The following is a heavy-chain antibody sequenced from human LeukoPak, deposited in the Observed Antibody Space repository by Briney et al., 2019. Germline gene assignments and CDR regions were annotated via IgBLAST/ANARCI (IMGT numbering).Heavy chain of an antibody. V-gene: IGHV1-69-2*01. J-gene: IGHJ4*02. CDR1: GYTFTDYY. CDR2: VDPEDGET. D-gene: IGHD4-11*01. CDR3: ATTSNRARYFDF. Sequence: VKVSCKVSGYTFTDYYMHWVQQAPGKGLEWMGLVDPEDGETIYAQKFQGRVTITADTSTDTAYMELSSLRSEDTAMYYCATTSNRARYFDFWGQGTLVTVSS.